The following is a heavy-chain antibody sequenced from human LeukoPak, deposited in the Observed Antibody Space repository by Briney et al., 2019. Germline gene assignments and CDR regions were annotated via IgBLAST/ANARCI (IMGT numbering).Heavy chain of an antibody. J-gene: IGHJ6*02. CDR3: ARAGQYQLLDYYYYYGMDV. D-gene: IGHD2-2*01. CDR2: ISAYNGNT. CDR1: GGTFSSYA. V-gene: IGHV1-18*01. Sequence: GASVKVSCKASGGTFSSYAISWVRQAPGQGPEWMGWISAYNGNTNYAQKLQGRVTMTTDTSTSTAYMELRSLRSDDTAVYYCARAGQYQLLDYYYYYGMDVWGQGTTVTVSS.